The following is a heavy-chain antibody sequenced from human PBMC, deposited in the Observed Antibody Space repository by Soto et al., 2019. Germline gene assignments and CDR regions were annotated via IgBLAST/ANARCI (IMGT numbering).Heavy chain of an antibody. CDR1: GGSISSYY. CDR2: IYYSGST. J-gene: IGHJ4*02. D-gene: IGHD1-1*01. V-gene: IGHV4-59*01. CDR3: ARDMRGTLSPGFDY. Sequence: QVQLQESGPGLVKPSETLSLTCTVSGGSISSYYWSWIRQPPGKGLAWIGYIYYSGSTNYNPSLMTRVTISVDTGKTQFSLMLSSVTAVDTAVYYCARDMRGTLSPGFDYWGQGTLVTVSS.